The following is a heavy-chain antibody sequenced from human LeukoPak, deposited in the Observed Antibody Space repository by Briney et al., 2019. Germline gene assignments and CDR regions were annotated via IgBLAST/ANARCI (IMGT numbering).Heavy chain of an antibody. J-gene: IGHJ6*03. CDR3: AKPAVFGVVTYYYYMDV. CDR1: GFTFSSYG. V-gene: IGHV3-30*02. Sequence: GGSLRLSCAASGFTFSSYGMHWVRQAPGKGLEWVAFIRYDGSNKYYADSVKGRFTISRDNSKNTLYLQMNSLRAEDTAVYYCAKPAVFGVVTYYYYMDVWGKGTTVTVSS. CDR2: IRYDGSNK. D-gene: IGHD3-3*01.